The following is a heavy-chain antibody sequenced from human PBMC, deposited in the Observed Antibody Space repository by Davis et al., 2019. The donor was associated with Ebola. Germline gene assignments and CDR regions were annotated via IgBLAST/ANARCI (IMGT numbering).Heavy chain of an antibody. V-gene: IGHV3-48*03. Sequence: GESLNISCAASGFTFSTSAMHWVRQAPGKGLEWISYISDSGSTTYYTDSVKGRFIASRDNARHSLLLQMNILKVEDTGVYYCVPGTWIRGQGMRVTVSA. CDR2: ISDSGSTT. J-gene: IGHJ4*02. CDR3: VPGTWI. CDR1: GFTFSTSA. D-gene: IGHD5-18*01.